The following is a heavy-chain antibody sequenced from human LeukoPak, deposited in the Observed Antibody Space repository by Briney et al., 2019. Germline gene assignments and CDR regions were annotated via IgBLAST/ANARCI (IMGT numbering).Heavy chain of an antibody. Sequence: KAGGSLKTSFRGSGYSFTSYWIGWVRQIPGKGLGWWGIIYLGASDTRYSPSFQGQVTISADKSISTAYLQWSSLKASDTAMYYCARQAGSYYDILTGQYYYYYYMDVWGKGTTVTVSS. CDR2: IYLGASDT. V-gene: IGHV5-51*01. CDR1: GYSFTSYW. J-gene: IGHJ6*03. CDR3: ARQAGSYYDILTGQYYYYYYMDV. D-gene: IGHD3-9*01.